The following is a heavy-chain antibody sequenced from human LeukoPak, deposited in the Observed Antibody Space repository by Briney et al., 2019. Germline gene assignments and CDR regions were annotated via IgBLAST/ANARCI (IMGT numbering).Heavy chain of an antibody. D-gene: IGHD3-9*01. CDR3: ARFDLSAHYFDY. J-gene: IGHJ4*02. V-gene: IGHV6-1*01. CDR2: AYYRSTWYN. CDR1: GDSVSTNRAA. Sequence: SQTLSLTCAISGDSVSTNRAAWNWIRQSPSRGLEWLGRAYYRSTWYNDYAPSVKSRITINPDTSKNQFSLQLNSVTPEDTAVYYCARFDLSAHYFDYWGQGTLVTVSS.